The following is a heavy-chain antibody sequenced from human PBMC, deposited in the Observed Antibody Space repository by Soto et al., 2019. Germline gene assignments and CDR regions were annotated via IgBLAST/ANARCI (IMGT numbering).Heavy chain of an antibody. Sequence: EVQLVESGGGLVQPGGSLRLSCAASGFTFSSYSMNWVRQAPGKGLEGVSYISSSSSTIYYADSVKGRFTISRDNAKNSLYLQMNSLRAEDTAVYYCARAGDIVLMVYAIKRAFDYWGQGTLVTVSS. CDR2: ISSSSSTI. CDR3: ARAGDIVLMVYAIKRAFDY. V-gene: IGHV3-48*01. CDR1: GFTFSSYS. J-gene: IGHJ4*02. D-gene: IGHD2-8*01.